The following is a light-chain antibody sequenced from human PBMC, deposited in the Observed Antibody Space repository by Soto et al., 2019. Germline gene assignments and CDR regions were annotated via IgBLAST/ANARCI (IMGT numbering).Light chain of an antibody. J-gene: IGKJ2*01. CDR2: GAS. V-gene: IGKV3-20*01. Sequence: EIVLTQSPGTLSLSPGERATLSCRASQSVSSSYLAWSQQKPGQAPRLLIYGASSRATGIPDRFSGSGSGTDFPLTISILEPEDVAVYYCQQYGSSPYTFGQGTKLEIK. CDR1: QSVSSSY. CDR3: QQYGSSPYT.